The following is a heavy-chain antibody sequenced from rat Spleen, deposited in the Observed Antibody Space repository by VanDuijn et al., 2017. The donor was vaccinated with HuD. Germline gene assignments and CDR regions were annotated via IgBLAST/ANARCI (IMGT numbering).Heavy chain of an antibody. D-gene: IGHD1-1*01. CDR2: INSAGST. CDR3: ARRGLQSYYFDY. CDR1: GYSITSGYG. V-gene: IGHV3-3*01. J-gene: IGHJ2*01. Sequence: EVQLQESGPGLVKPSQSLSLTCSVTGYSITSGYGWNWIRKFPGNKLEWMGYINSAGSTNYNPPLKSQISITRDTSKNQFFLQLTSVTTENTATYCCARRGLQSYYFDYWGQGVMVTVSS.